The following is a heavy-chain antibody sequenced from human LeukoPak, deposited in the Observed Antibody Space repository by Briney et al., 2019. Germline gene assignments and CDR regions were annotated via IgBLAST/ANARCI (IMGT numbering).Heavy chain of an antibody. D-gene: IGHD3-22*01. CDR1: GYTFISYD. Sequence: ASVKVSCKASGYTFISYDINWVRQATGQGLEWMGWMNPNSGNTGYAQKFQGRVTVTRNTSISTAYMELSSLRSEDTAVYYCARDWDSSGYYFMWGQGTLVTVSS. J-gene: IGHJ4*02. CDR3: ARDWDSSGYYFM. CDR2: MNPNSGNT. V-gene: IGHV1-8*01.